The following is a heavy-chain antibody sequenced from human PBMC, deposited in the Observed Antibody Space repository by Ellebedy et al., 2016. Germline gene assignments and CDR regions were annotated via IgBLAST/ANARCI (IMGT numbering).Heavy chain of an antibody. Sequence: SETLSLTCAVYGGSFSGYYWSWIRQPPGKGLEWNGEINHSGSTNYNPSLKSRVTISVDTSKNQFSLKLSSVTAADTAVYYCARDHGGDWFDPWGQGTLVTVSS. CDR1: GGSFSGYY. V-gene: IGHV4-34*01. J-gene: IGHJ5*02. D-gene: IGHD4-23*01. CDR3: ARDHGGDWFDP. CDR2: INHSGST.